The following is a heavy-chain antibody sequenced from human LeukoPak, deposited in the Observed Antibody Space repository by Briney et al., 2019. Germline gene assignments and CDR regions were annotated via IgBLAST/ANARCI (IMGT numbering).Heavy chain of an antibody. Sequence: GGSLRLSCAASGFTVSSNYMSWVRQAPGKGLEWVSVIYSGGSTYYADSVKGRFTISRDNSKNTLYLQMNSLRAEDTAVYYCAKAKLTSGLFDYWGQGTLVTVSS. J-gene: IGHJ4*02. CDR3: AKAKLTSGLFDY. D-gene: IGHD3-3*01. CDR2: IYSGGST. V-gene: IGHV3-53*01. CDR1: GFTVSSNY.